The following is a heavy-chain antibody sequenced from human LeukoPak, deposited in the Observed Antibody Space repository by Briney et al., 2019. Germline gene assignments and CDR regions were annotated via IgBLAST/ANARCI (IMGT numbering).Heavy chain of an antibody. V-gene: IGHV3-11*03. CDR3: ARRYYDFLTGYYNWYFDL. J-gene: IGHJ2*01. CDR1: GIIFSHHA. CDR2: ISSSSDFT. D-gene: IGHD3-9*01. Sequence: PGGSLRLSCTVSGIIFSHHAISWVRQAPGKGLEWVAYISSSSDFTNYADSVKGRFTISRDNAKNSLYLQMNSLRADDTAVYYCARRYYDFLTGYYNWYFDLWGRGTLVTVSS.